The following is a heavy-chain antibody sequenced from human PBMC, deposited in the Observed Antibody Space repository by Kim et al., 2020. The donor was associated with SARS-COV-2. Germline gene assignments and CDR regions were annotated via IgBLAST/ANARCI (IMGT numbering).Heavy chain of an antibody. CDR3: ARGRAGWVDP. J-gene: IGHJ5*02. CDR1: GGSFSGYY. CDR2: INHSGST. Sequence: SETLSLTCAVYGGSFSGYYWSWIRQPPGKGLEWIGEINHSGSTNYNPSLKSRVTISVDTSKNQFSLKLSSVTAADTAVYYCARGRAGWVDPWGQGTLVTVSS. V-gene: IGHV4-34*01.